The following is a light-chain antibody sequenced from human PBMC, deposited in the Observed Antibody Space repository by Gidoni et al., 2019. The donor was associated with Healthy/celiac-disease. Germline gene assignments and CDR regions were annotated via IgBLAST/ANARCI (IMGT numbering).Light chain of an antibody. CDR3: QQYNSYWYT. CDR1: QSISSW. J-gene: IGKJ2*01. V-gene: IGKV1-5*03. CDR2: KAS. Sequence: DIQMTQSPSTLSASVGDRVTITCRASQSISSWLAWYQQKPGKAPKLRIYKASSLESGVPSRFSGSGSGTEFTLTISSLQPDDFATYYCQQYNSYWYTFGQGTKLEIK.